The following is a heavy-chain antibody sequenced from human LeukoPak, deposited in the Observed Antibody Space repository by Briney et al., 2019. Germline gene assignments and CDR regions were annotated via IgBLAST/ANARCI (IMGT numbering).Heavy chain of an antibody. D-gene: IGHD6-13*01. CDR1: GYTFTSYD. J-gene: IGHJ5*02. CDR3: ARGSHVAAAGRNWFDP. V-gene: IGHV1-8*01. Sequence: GASVKVSCKASGYTFTSYDINWVRQATGQGLEWMGWMNPNSGNTGYAQKLQGRVTMTRNTSISTAYMELSSLRSEDTAVYYCARGSHVAAAGRNWFDPWGQGTLVTVSS. CDR2: MNPNSGNT.